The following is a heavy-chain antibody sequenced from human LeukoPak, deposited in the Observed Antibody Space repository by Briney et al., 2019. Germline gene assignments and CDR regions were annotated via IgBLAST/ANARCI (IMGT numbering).Heavy chain of an antibody. J-gene: IGHJ4*02. CDR3: ARGMTLVRGVLFDY. CDR2: INQSGST. Sequence: PSETLSLTCAVYGGSFSGYYRSWIRQPPGKGLEWIGDINQSGSTNYDPSLKSRVTISVDTSKNQFSLKLSSVTAADTAVYYCARGMTLVRGVLFDYWAQGTLVTVSS. D-gene: IGHD3-10*01. V-gene: IGHV4-34*01. CDR1: GGSFSGYY.